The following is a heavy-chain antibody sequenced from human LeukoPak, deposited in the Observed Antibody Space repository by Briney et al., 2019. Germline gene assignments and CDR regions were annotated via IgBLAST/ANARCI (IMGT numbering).Heavy chain of an antibody. J-gene: IGHJ4*02. CDR3: ARVGSHCSSTSCYGDY. Sequence: SETLSLTCAVYGGSFSDYYWSWLRQPPGKGLEWIGEIDHSGSTDYKPSLKSRVTISVDTSKNQFSLRLTSVTAADTAVYYCARVGSHCSSTSCYGDYWGQGTLVTVSS. D-gene: IGHD2-2*01. CDR1: GGSFSDYY. V-gene: IGHV4-34*01. CDR2: IDHSGST.